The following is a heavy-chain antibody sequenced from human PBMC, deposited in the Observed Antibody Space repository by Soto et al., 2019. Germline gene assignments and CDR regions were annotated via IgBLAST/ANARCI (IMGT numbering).Heavy chain of an antibody. CDR3: ARPIVDTAMVHYYFDY. V-gene: IGHV4-39*01. CDR1: GGSISSSSYY. Sequence: SETLSLTCTVSGGSISSSSYYWGWIRQPPGKGLEWIGSIYYSGSTYYTPSLKSRVTISVDTSKNQFSLKLSSVTAADTAVYYCARPIVDTAMVHYYFDYWGQGTLVTVSS. CDR2: IYYSGST. D-gene: IGHD5-18*01. J-gene: IGHJ4*02.